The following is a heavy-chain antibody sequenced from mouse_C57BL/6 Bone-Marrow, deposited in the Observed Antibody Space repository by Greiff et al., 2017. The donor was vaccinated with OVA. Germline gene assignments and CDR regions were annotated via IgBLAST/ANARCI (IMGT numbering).Heavy chain of an antibody. V-gene: IGHV1-61*01. D-gene: IGHD2-5*01. CDR3: ATSYSNYNTGFAY. CDR1: GYTFTSYW. J-gene: IGHJ3*01. Sequence: QVQLQQSGAELVRPGSSVKLSCKASGYTFTSYWMDWVKQRPGQGLEWIGNIYPSDSETHYNQKFKDKATLTVDKSSSTAYMQLSSLTSEDSAVYYCATSYSNYNTGFAYWGQGTLVTVSA. CDR2: IYPSDSET.